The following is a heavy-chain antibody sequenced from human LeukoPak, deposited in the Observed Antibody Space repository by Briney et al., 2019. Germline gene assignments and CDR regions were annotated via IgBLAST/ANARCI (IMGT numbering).Heavy chain of an antibody. V-gene: IGHV1-2*02. CDR1: GYTFTGYY. Sequence: ASVKVSCKASGYTFTGYYMHWVRQAPGQGLDWMGWINPNSSGTNYAKKFQGRVTMTRDTSISTAYMELSRLRSDDTAVYYCARDRDIVAKIALDYWGQGTLVTVYS. CDR2: INPNSSGT. CDR3: ARDRDIVAKIALDY. J-gene: IGHJ4*02. D-gene: IGHD5-12*01.